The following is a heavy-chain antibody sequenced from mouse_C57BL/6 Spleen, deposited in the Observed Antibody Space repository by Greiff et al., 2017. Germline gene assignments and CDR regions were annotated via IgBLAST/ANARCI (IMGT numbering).Heavy chain of an antibody. Sequence: VQLQQSGPELVKPGASVKISCKASGYTFTDYYMNWVKQSHGKSLEWIGDINPNNGGTSYNQKFKGKATLTVDKSSSTAYMELRSLTSEDSAVYYCAPDYGSSWYFDVWGTGTTVTVSS. J-gene: IGHJ1*03. CDR1: GYTFTDYY. CDR3: APDYGSSWYFDV. CDR2: INPNNGGT. D-gene: IGHD1-1*01. V-gene: IGHV1-26*01.